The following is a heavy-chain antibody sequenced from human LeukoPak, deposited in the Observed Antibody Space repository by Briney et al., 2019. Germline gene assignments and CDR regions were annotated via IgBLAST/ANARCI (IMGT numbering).Heavy chain of an antibody. CDR2: IYYSGSGST. Sequence: SETLSLTCTVSGGSISSYYWSWIRQPPGKGLEWIGYIYYSGSGSTNYSPSLKSRVTISVDTSKNQFSLKLSSVTAADTALYYCARVNLGEYYFDYWDQGTLVTVSS. CDR3: ARVNLGEYYFDY. V-gene: IGHV4-59*01. CDR1: GGSISSYY. J-gene: IGHJ4*02.